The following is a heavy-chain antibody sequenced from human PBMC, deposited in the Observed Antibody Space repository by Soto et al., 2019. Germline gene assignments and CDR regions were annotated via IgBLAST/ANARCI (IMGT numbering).Heavy chain of an antibody. V-gene: IGHV3-30-3*01. D-gene: IGHD3-10*01. CDR3: ARVRPATMVRGVLDY. Sequence: QVQLVESGGGVVQPGRSLRLSCAASGFTFSSYAMHWVRQAPGKGLEWVAVISYDGSKKYYADSVKGRFTISRDNSKNTLYLKMNIRRAEDRAVYYGARVRPATMVRGVLDYWGQGTLVTVSS. CDR1: GFTFSSYA. CDR2: ISYDGSKK. J-gene: IGHJ4*02.